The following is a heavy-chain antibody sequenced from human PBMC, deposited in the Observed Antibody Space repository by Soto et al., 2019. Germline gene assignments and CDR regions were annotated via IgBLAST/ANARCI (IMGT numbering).Heavy chain of an antibody. CDR1: GFTFSSYG. CDR3: AKDLRRYCSGGSCYSDY. D-gene: IGHD2-15*01. V-gene: IGHV3-30*18. Sequence: QVQLVESGGGVVQPGRSLRLSCAASGFTFSSYGMHWVRQAPGKGLEWVAVISYDGSNKYYADSVKGRFTISRDNSKNTLYLQMNSLRAEDTAVYYCAKDLRRYCSGGSCYSDYWGQGTLVTVSS. CDR2: ISYDGSNK. J-gene: IGHJ4*02.